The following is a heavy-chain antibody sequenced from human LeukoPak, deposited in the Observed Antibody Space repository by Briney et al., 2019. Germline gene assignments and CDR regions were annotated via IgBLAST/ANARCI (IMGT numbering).Heavy chain of an antibody. D-gene: IGHD6-13*01. V-gene: IGHV1-2*04. J-gene: IGHJ4*02. Sequence: ASVKVSCKASGYTFTGYYMHWVRQAPGQGLEWMGWINPNSGGTNYAQKFQGWVTMTRDTSISTAYMELSRLRSDDTAVYYCARVEIAAAGAFDYWGQGTLVTVSS. CDR3: ARVEIAAAGAFDY. CDR2: INPNSGGT. CDR1: GYTFTGYY.